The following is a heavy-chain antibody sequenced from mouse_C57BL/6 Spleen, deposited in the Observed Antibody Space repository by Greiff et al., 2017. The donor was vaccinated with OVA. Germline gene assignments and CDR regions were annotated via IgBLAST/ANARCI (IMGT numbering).Heavy chain of an antibody. Sequence: LVESGPELVKPGASVKLSCKASGYTFTSYDINWVKQRPGQGLEWIGWIYPRDGSTKYNEKFKGKATLTVDPSSSTAYMELHSLTSEDSAVYFGARGGYYGSGGYFDVWGTGTTVTVSS. CDR2: IYPRDGST. CDR1: GYTFTSYD. J-gene: IGHJ1*03. D-gene: IGHD1-1*01. CDR3: ARGGYYGSGGYFDV. V-gene: IGHV1-85*01.